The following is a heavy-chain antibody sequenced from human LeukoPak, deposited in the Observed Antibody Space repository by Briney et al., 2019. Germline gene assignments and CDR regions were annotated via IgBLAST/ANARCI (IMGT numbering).Heavy chain of an antibody. J-gene: IGHJ3*02. CDR3: ARVLVRGASDAFDI. CDR2: IGTAGDT. CDR1: GFTFSSYD. V-gene: IGHV3-13*01. Sequence: GGSLRLSCAASGFTFSSYDMHWVRQATGKGLEWVSAIGTAGDTYYPGSVKGRFTISRENAKNSLYLQMNSLRAEDTAVYYCARVLVRGASDAFDIWGQGTMVTVSS. D-gene: IGHD3-10*01.